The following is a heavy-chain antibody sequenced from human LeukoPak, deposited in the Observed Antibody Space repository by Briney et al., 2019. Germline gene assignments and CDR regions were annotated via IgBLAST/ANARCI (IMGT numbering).Heavy chain of an antibody. CDR3: AKGTGVFYFYGMDV. Sequence: GGSLRLSCVASGFSFSDHGMHWVRQAPGKGLEWVAVISYDGNNRYYADSVKGRFTISRDNSKSTLYLQMNSLRGEDTAMYYCAKGTGVFYFYGMDVWGHGTTVTVSS. CDR2: ISYDGNNR. V-gene: IGHV3-30*18. CDR1: GFSFSDHG. D-gene: IGHD1-1*01. J-gene: IGHJ6*02.